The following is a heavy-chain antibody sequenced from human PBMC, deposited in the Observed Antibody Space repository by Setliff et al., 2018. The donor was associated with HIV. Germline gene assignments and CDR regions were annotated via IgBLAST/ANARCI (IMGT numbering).Heavy chain of an antibody. V-gene: IGHV3-21*01. J-gene: IGHJ4*02. CDR2: ISTSRSYI. Sequence: GGSLRLSCAASGFTFNTYAMHWVRQAPGKGLEWVSSISTSRSYIYYANSVKGRFTISRDNAKNSLYLQMNSLRAEDTAVYYCARGGSNSWSPFDYWGQGTLVTVSS. CDR1: GFTFNTYA. CDR3: ARGGSNSWSPFDY. D-gene: IGHD6-13*01.